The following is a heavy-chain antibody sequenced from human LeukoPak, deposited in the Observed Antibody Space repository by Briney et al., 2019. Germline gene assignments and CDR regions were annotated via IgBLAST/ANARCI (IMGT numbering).Heavy chain of an antibody. J-gene: IGHJ5*02. CDR2: INRGGIT. CDR1: GGSLSGYY. Sequence: SETLSLTCAVYGGSLSGYYWSWIRQSPGKGLEWIGEINRGGITKYNPSLKSRVTVSLGTSYNQFSLKLTSVTAADTAMYYCARSEDCGSSSCYWFDPWGQGTLVTVSS. V-gene: IGHV4-34*01. D-gene: IGHD2-2*01. CDR3: ARSEDCGSSSCYWFDP.